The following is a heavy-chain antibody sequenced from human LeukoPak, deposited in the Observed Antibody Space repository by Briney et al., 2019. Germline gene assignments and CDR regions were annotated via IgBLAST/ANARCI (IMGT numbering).Heavy chain of an antibody. CDR1: GYSISSGYY. CDR3: ARRAMILWFVSKDAFDI. V-gene: IGHV4-38-2*02. Sequence: SQTLSLTCTVSGYSISSGYYWGWIRQPPRKGLEWSGEINHSRSTTPNPSLKRQVTISVHTSKKRSSLNLSSVTAADNDVYYCARRAMILWFVSKDAFDIWGQGTMVTVSS. D-gene: IGHD3-10*01. J-gene: IGHJ3*02. CDR2: INHSRST.